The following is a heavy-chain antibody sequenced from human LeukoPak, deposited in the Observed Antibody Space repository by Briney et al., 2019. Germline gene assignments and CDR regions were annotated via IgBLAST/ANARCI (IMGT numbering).Heavy chain of an antibody. V-gene: IGHV4-59*01. Sequence: SETLSLTCTVSGGSLSSDYWSWIRQPPGKGLEWIGHIYYRGSTKYNPSLKSRLSISVDTSKNQFSLKLNSVTAADTAVYYCARGTDIGIIGTTFFYWGQGTLVTVSS. CDR1: GGSLSSDY. D-gene: IGHD1-20*01. CDR2: IYYRGST. J-gene: IGHJ4*02. CDR3: ARGTDIGIIGTTFFY.